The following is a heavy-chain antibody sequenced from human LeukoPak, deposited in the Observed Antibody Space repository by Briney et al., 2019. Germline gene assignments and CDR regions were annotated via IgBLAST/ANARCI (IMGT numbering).Heavy chain of an antibody. J-gene: IGHJ3*02. V-gene: IGHV1-18*01. Sequence: ASVKVSCKASGYTFTNYGISWVRQAPGQGLEWMGWISAYNGNTNYAQKLQGRVTMTTDTSTSTAYMEVRSLRSDDTAMYYCARPSEQLGAFDIWGQGTMVTVSS. CDR3: ARPSEQLGAFDI. D-gene: IGHD6-6*01. CDR1: GYTFTNYG. CDR2: ISAYNGNT.